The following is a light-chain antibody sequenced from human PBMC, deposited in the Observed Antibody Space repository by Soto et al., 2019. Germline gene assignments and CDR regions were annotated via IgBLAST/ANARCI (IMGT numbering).Light chain of an antibody. CDR3: TSYISTSTLYV. CDR2: EVS. CDR1: SSDVGNSNL. V-gene: IGLV2-14*01. J-gene: IGLJ1*01. Sequence: QSALTQPASVSGSPGQSITISCTGTSSDVGNSNLISWYQQHPGKAPRLIIYEVSSRPSGVSYRFSASKSGNTASLTFSGLQAEDEADYYCTSYISTSTLYVFGTGTKVTVL.